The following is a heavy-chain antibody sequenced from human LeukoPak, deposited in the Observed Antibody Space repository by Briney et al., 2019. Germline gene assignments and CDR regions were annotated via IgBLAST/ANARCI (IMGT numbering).Heavy chain of an antibody. CDR2: INAGNGNT. J-gene: IGHJ4*02. CDR3: ARASRLVGQFDY. D-gene: IGHD1-26*01. V-gene: IGHV1-3*01. Sequence: ASVKVSCKASGYTFTSYAMHWVRQAPGQRLEWMGWINAGNGNTKYSQKFQGRVTITRDTSASTAYMELSSLRSEDTAVYYCARASRLVGQFDYWGQGTPVTVSS. CDR1: GYTFTSYA.